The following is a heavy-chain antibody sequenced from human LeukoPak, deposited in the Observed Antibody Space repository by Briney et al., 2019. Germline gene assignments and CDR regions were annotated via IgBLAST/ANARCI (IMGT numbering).Heavy chain of an antibody. CDR3: ARRTDSGWKWFDP. CDR2: VNLQGST. Sequence: SGTLSLTCGVSGGSITSTNYWTWVRQPPGKGLEWIGEVNLQGSTNYNPSLMGRVAISVDMSENHISLQLTSVTAADTAVYYCARRTDSGWKWFDPWGQGTLVTVSS. CDR1: GGSITSTNY. V-gene: IGHV4-4*02. J-gene: IGHJ5*02. D-gene: IGHD6-25*01.